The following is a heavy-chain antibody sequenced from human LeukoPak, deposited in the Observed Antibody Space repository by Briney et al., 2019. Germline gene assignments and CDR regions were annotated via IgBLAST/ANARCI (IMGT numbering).Heavy chain of an antibody. Sequence: NASETLSLTCTVSGGSISSSSYYWGWIRQPPGKGLEWIGSIYYSGSTYYNPSLKSRVTISVDTSKNQFSLKLSSVTAADTAVYYCARDILTYSSSRHYYMDVWGKGTTVTISS. CDR3: ARDILTYSSSRHYYMDV. J-gene: IGHJ6*03. CDR2: IYYSGST. V-gene: IGHV4-39*07. CDR1: GGSISSSSYY. D-gene: IGHD6-13*01.